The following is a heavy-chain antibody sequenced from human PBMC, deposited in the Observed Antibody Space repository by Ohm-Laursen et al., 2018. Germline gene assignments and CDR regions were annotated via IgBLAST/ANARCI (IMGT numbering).Heavy chain of an antibody. D-gene: IGHD2/OR15-2a*01. Sequence: SSVKVSCKASGGTFSSYAISWVRQAPGQGLEWMGVINPSRDSTNYAQKFQGRVTMTRETSTRTVYMELGSLRSDDTAVYYCASLYASGGTPGALDLWGRGTLVTVSS. CDR2: INPSRDST. V-gene: IGHV1-46*01. J-gene: IGHJ2*01. CDR3: ASLYASGGTPGALDL. CDR1: GGTFSSYA.